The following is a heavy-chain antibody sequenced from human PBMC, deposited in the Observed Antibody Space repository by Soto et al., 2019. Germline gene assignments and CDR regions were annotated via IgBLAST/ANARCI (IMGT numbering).Heavy chain of an antibody. CDR1: GFTFSSYG. Sequence: PGGSLRLSCAASGFTFSSYGMHWVRQAPGKGLEWVAVIWYDGSNKYYADSVKGRFTISRDNSKNTLYLQMNSLRAEDTAVYYCAREVGYYDSSYSLDYWGQGTLVTVSS. D-gene: IGHD3-22*01. CDR3: AREVGYYDSSYSLDY. J-gene: IGHJ4*02. CDR2: IWYDGSNK. V-gene: IGHV3-33*01.